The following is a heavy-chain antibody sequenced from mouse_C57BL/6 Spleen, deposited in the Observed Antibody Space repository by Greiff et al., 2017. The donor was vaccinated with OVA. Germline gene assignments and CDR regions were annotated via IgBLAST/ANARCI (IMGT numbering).Heavy chain of an antibody. D-gene: IGHD3-2*02. V-gene: IGHV1-18*01. CDR1: GYTFTDYN. CDR2: INPNNGGT. J-gene: IGHJ2*01. CDR3: ARSPPKTAQAFDY. Sequence: EVQLQQSGPELVKPGASVKIPCKASGYTFTDYNMDWVKQSHGKSLEWIGDINPNNGGTIYNQKFKGKATLTVDKSSSTAYMELRSLTSEDTAVYYCARSPPKTAQAFDYWGQGTTLTVSS.